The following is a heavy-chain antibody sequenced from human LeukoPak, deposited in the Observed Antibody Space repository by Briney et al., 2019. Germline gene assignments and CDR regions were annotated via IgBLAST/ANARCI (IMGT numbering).Heavy chain of an antibody. CDR1: GFNFNTYT. V-gene: IGHV3-21*01. D-gene: IGHD6-19*01. Sequence: GGSLRLSCAASGFNFNTYTMNWVRQAPGKGLEWVSSISSDSSYIYYADAVHGRITVSRDNAKYSLYLQMNSLRAEDTAVYYCARESSGGLGYWGQGTLVTVSS. CDR3: ARESSGGLGY. CDR2: ISSDSSYI. J-gene: IGHJ4*02.